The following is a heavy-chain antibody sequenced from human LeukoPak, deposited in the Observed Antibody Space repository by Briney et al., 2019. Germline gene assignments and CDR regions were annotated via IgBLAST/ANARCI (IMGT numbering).Heavy chain of an antibody. CDR2: INAGNGNT. D-gene: IGHD3-9*01. Sequence: APVTVSCKAAGYTFTSYAMHWVRQAPGQRLEWMGWINAGNGNTKYSQKFQGRVTITRDTSASTAYMELSSLRSEDTAVYYCARDRVPTYDILTGSFDYWGQGTLVTVSS. CDR1: GYTFTSYA. V-gene: IGHV1-3*01. J-gene: IGHJ4*02. CDR3: ARDRVPTYDILTGSFDY.